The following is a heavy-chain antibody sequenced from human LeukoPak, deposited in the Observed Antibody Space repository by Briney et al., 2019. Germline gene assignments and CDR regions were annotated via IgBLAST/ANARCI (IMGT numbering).Heavy chain of an antibody. CDR1: GFTFSSYG. CDR3: ARARNDYVWGSYRY. D-gene: IGHD3-16*02. J-gene: IGHJ4*02. Sequence: GGSLRLSCAASGFTFSSYGMHWVRQAPGKGLEWVAFIRYDGSNKYYADSVKGRFTISRDNSKNSLYLQMNSLRAEDTAVCYCARARNDYVWGSYRYWGQGTLVTVSS. V-gene: IGHV3-30*02. CDR2: IRYDGSNK.